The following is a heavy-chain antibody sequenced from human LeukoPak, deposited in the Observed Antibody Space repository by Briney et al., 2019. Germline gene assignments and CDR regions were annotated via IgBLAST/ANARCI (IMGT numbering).Heavy chain of an antibody. CDR3: ARTMVATFSY. Sequence: GGSLRLSCAASGFTFSSYAMHWGRQAPGKGLEWVAVISYDGSNKYYADSVKGRFTISRDNSKNTLYLQMTSLRAEDTAVYYCARTMVATFSYWGQGTLVTVSS. CDR1: GFTFSSYA. D-gene: IGHD5-12*01. J-gene: IGHJ4*02. V-gene: IGHV3-30-3*01. CDR2: ISYDGSNK.